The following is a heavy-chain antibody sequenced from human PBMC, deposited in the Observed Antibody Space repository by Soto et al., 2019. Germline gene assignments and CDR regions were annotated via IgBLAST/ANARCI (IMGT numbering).Heavy chain of an antibody. CDR2: INHSGST. D-gene: IGHD2-2*01. CDR3: ARGSDCSSTSCWFDP. V-gene: IGHV4-34*01. J-gene: IGHJ5*02. CDR1: GGSFSGYY. Sequence: SETLSLTCAVYGGSFSGYYWSWIRQPPGKGLEWIGEINHSGSTNYNPSLKSRVTISVDTSKNQFSLKPSSVTAADTAVYYCARGSDCSSTSCWFDPWGQGTLVTVSS.